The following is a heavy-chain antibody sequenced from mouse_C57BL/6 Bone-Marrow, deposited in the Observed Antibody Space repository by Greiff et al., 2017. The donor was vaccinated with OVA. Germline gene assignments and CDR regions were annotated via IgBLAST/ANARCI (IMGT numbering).Heavy chain of an antibody. V-gene: IGHV1-64*01. CDR3: ARRRYQPGFAY. CDR1: GYTFTSYW. J-gene: IGHJ3*01. Sequence: QVQLQQPGAELVKPGASVKLSCKASGYTFTSYWMHWVKQRPGQGLEWIGMIHPNSGSTNYNEKFKSKATLTVDKSSSTAYMQLSSLTSEDSAVYYCARRRYQPGFAYWGQGTLVTVSA. D-gene: IGHD2-14*01. CDR2: IHPNSGST.